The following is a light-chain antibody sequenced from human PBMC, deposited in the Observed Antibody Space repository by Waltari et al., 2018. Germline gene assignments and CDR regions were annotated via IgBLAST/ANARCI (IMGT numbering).Light chain of an antibody. Sequence: QSALTQPASVSGSPGQSITISCTGTSSDIASYNLVSWYQQHPGKAPKLIIYEDNKRPSGVSSRFSGSKAGNTASLTISGPQSEDEANYYCYAYAGTRGVFGTGTKVTVL. V-gene: IGLV2-23*01. CDR3: YAYAGTRGV. J-gene: IGLJ1*01. CDR1: SSDIASYNL. CDR2: EDN.